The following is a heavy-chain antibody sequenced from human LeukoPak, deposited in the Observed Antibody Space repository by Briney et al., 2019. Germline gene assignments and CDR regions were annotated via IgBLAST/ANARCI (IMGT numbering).Heavy chain of an antibody. CDR2: ISSDGSSK. D-gene: IGHD3-22*01. V-gene: IGHV3-30*03. CDR3: ARGAYYYED. J-gene: IGHJ4*02. Sequence: PGGSLRLSCAASGFTFRSYGMHWVRQAPGKGLEWVAVISSDGSSKNYADSMKGRFTISRDNAKNSLYLQMNSLRAEDTAVYYCARGAYYYEDWGQGTLVTVSS. CDR1: GFTFRSYG.